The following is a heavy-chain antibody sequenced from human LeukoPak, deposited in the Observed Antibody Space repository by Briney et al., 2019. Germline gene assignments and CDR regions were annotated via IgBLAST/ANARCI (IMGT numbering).Heavy chain of an antibody. D-gene: IGHD3-3*01. Sequence: SETLSLTCTVSGGSISSYYWSWIRQPAGKGLGWIGRIYTSGSTNYNPSLKSRVTMSVDTSKNQFSLKLSSVTAADTAVYYCARDYPEILTTLDAFDIWGQGTMVTVSS. CDR3: ARDYPEILTTLDAFDI. V-gene: IGHV4-4*07. CDR1: GGSISSYY. J-gene: IGHJ3*02. CDR2: IYTSGST.